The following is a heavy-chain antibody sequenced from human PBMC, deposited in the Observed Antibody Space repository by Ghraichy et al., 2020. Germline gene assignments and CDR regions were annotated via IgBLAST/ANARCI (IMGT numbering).Heavy chain of an antibody. V-gene: IGHV4-34*01. D-gene: IGHD3-22*01. CDR3: ARGDSSGFDY. CDR1: GGSFSGYY. J-gene: IGHJ4*02. CDR2: INHSGST. Sequence: SETLSLTCDVYGGSFSGYYWSWIRQPPGKGLEWIGEINHSGSTNYNPSLKSRVTISVDTSKNQFSLKLSSVTAADTAVYYCARGDSSGFDYWGQGTLVTVSS.